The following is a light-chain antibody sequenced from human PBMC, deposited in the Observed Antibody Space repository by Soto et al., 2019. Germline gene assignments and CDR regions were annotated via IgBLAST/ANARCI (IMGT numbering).Light chain of an antibody. CDR2: GAS. Sequence: DIVLTQSPGTLSLSPGERASLSCRASQSVSSGHLAWYQQKPRQPPSLLIYGASSTATRSPDRLSGSGSGVGFTVTIRRLEPEDYAGYYCQQYGDSLWTLGQVTKVDIK. V-gene: IGKV3-20*01. J-gene: IGKJ1*01. CDR3: QQYGDSLWT. CDR1: QSVSSGH.